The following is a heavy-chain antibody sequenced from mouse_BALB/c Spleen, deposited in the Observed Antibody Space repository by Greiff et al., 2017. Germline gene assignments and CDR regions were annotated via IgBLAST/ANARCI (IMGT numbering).Heavy chain of an antibody. Sequence: VKLVESGPGLVAPSQSLSITCTVSGFSLSRYSVHWVRQPPGKGLEWLGMIWGGGSTDYNSALKSRLSISKDNSKSQVFLKMNSLQTDDTAMYYCARMGAYGKAMDYWGQGTSVTVSS. D-gene: IGHD2-1*01. CDR2: IWGGGST. CDR1: GFSLSRYS. V-gene: IGHV2-6-4*01. CDR3: ARMGAYGKAMDY. J-gene: IGHJ4*01.